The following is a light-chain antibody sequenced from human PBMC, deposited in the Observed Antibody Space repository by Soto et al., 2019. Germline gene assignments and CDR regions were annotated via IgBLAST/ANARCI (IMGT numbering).Light chain of an antibody. CDR3: QQRANWPPLYA. V-gene: IGKV1-8*01. Sequence: AIRMTQSPSPLSASTGDRVTITCRASQGISSYLAWYQRKPGKAPKLLIYAASTLQSGVPSRFSGSGSGTDFTLTISSLEPDDFGVYYCQQRANWPPLYAFGQGTKVDIK. CDR2: AAS. J-gene: IGKJ2*01. CDR1: QGISSY.